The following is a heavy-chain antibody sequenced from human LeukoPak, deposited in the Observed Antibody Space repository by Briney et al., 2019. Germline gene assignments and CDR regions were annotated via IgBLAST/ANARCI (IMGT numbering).Heavy chain of an antibody. D-gene: IGHD5-12*01. V-gene: IGHV1-2*02. J-gene: IGHJ4*02. CDR3: ARDQGGYSGFDYDC. CDR1: GYTFTAYF. Sequence: ASVKVSCKASGYTFTAYFIHWVRQAPGQGLEWMGWISPDNGGTSYAQKFQGRVTMTRDTSISAAYMELSRLRSDDTAVYYCARDQGGYSGFDYDCWGQGTLVTVSS. CDR2: ISPDNGGT.